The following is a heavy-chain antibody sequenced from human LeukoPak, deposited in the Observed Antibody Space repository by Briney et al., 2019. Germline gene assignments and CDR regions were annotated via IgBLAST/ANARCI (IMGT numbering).Heavy chain of an antibody. CDR3: ARDLWRKKGIAVAEGSWFDP. CDR2: ISSSSSYI. V-gene: IGHV3-21*01. D-gene: IGHD6-19*01. J-gene: IGHJ5*02. CDR1: GFTFSSYS. Sequence: GGSLRLSCAASGFTFSSYSMNWVRQAPGKGLEWVSSISSSSSYIYYADSVKGRFTISRDNAKNSLYLQMNSLRAEDTAVYCCARDLWRKKGIAVAEGSWFDPWGQGTLVTVSS.